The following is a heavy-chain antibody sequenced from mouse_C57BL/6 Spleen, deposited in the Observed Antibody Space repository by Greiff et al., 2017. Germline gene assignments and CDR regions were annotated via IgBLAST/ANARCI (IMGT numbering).Heavy chain of an antibody. D-gene: IGHD1-1*01. Sequence: QVQLQQPGAELVKPGASVKLSCKASGYTFTSYWMHWVKQRPGQGLEWIGMIHPNSGSTNYNEKFKSKATLTVDKSSSTAYMQLSSLTSEDSAVYYCARWALLRYPDYGGQGTTLTVSS. CDR2: IHPNSGST. V-gene: IGHV1-64*01. CDR3: ARWALLRYPDY. CDR1: GYTFTSYW. J-gene: IGHJ2*01.